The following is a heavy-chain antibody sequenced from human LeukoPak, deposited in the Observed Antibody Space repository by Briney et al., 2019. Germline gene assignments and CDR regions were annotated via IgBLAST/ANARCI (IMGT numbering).Heavy chain of an antibody. CDR3: ARGSPPTNNY. CDR1: GYTFTSYD. Sequence: ASVKVSCKASGYTFTSYDINWVRQATGQGLEWMGWISAYNGNTNYAHKLQGRVTMTTDTSTSTAYMELRSLRSDDTAVYYCARGSPPTNNYWGQGTLVTVSS. V-gene: IGHV1-18*01. CDR2: ISAYNGNT. J-gene: IGHJ4*02.